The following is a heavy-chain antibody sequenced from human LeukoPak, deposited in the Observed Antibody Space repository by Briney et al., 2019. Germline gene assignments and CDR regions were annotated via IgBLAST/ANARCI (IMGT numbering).Heavy chain of an antibody. V-gene: IGHV6-1*01. J-gene: IGHJ4*02. D-gene: IGHD4-23*01. CDR2: TYYRSKWYN. CDR1: GDSVASNRAA. Sequence: SQTLSLTCAISGDSVASNRAAWNWIRQSPSRGLEWLGRTYYRSKWYNEYAVSKKGRININPDSSRNQFSLQLNSMTPDDTAVYYCYGGRGRDYWGQGTLVTVSS. CDR3: YGGRGRDY.